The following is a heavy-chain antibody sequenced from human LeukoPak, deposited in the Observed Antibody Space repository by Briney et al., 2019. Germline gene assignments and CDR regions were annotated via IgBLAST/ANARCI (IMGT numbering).Heavy chain of an antibody. J-gene: IGHJ4*02. D-gene: IGHD2-2*01. Sequence: SETLSLTCTVSGGSISRYHWRWIRQPPGKGLEWIGYIYYSRSTNYNPSLKSRIPISVDTSKNQSSPKMSSVAAADTAVYYCASHRSWGVPAAIYDYWVQGALVTVCS. CDR1: GGSISRYH. CDR2: IYYSRST. V-gene: IGHV4-59*08. CDR3: ASHRSWGVPAAIYDY.